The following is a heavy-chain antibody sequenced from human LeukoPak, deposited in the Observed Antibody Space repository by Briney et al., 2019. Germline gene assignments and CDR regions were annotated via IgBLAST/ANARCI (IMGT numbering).Heavy chain of an antibody. J-gene: IGHJ3*02. Sequence: ASVKVSCKASGYTFTSYYMHWVRQAPGQGLDCMGIINPSGGSTSYAQKFQGRVTMTRDTSTSTVCMELSSLRSEDTAVYYCASSVLRFLDRAFDIWGQGTMVTVP. CDR3: ASSVLRFLDRAFDI. CDR1: GYTFTSYY. V-gene: IGHV1-46*03. D-gene: IGHD3-3*01. CDR2: INPSGGST.